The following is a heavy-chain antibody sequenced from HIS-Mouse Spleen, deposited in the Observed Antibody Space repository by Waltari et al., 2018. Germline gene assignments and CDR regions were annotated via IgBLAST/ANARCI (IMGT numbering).Heavy chain of an antibody. V-gene: IGHV3-74*01. CDR3: AGEYSSYYYYYGMDV. Sequence: EVQLVESGGGLVQPGGSLRLSCAASGFTFSSYWMHWVRQAPGKGLVGAQRINRDGGGTSYGDSGKGRFTISRDNAKNTLYLQMNSLRAEDTAVYYCAGEYSSYYYYYGMDVWGQGTTVTVSS. CDR2: INRDGGGT. CDR1: GFTFSSYW. D-gene: IGHD6-13*01. J-gene: IGHJ6*02.